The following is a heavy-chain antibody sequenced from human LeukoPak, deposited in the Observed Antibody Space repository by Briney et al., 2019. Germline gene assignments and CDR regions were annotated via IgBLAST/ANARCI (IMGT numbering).Heavy chain of an antibody. CDR2: ISGSGGNT. CDR3: TREVGGTDY. V-gene: IGHV3-23*01. CDR1: GFTFSSYA. J-gene: IGHJ4*02. Sequence: PGGSLRLSCAASGFTFSSYAMSWVRQAPGKGLEWVSAISGSGGNTYYADSVKGRFTISRDNAKNTLYLQMNTLRAEDTAVYYCTREVGGTDYWGQGTLVTVSS. D-gene: IGHD1-26*01.